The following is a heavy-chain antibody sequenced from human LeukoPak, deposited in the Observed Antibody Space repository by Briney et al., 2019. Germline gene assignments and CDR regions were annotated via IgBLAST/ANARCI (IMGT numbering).Heavy chain of an antibody. Sequence: ASVTVSCKASGYPFTSNGISWVRQAPGQGLEWMGWIGADNANTKYAQKLQGRVTMTADTSTTTVYMELRSLRSDDTAVYYCARDVVGASCGFDYWGQGTLVTVSS. J-gene: IGHJ4*02. CDR2: IGADNANT. CDR1: GYPFTSNG. D-gene: IGHD1-26*01. CDR3: ARDVVGASCGFDY. V-gene: IGHV1-18*01.